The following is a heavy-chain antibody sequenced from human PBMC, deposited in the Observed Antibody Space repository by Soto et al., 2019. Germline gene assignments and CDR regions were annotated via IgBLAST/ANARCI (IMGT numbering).Heavy chain of an antibody. J-gene: IGHJ6*02. Sequence: ASVKVSCKASGYTFTGYYMHWVRQAPGQGLEWMGWINPNSGGTNYAQKFQGWVTMTRDTSISTAYMELSRLRSDDTAVYYCARFHDSSLGFSAYYYGMDVWGQGTTVTVSS. D-gene: IGHD3-22*01. V-gene: IGHV1-2*04. CDR3: ARFHDSSLGFSAYYYGMDV. CDR1: GYTFTGYY. CDR2: INPNSGGT.